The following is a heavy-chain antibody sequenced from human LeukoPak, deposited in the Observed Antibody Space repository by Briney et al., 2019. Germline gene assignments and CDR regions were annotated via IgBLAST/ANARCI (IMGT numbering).Heavy chain of an antibody. Sequence: SETLSLTCTVSGGSFTGRTYYWGWLRPPPGKGLEWIGSVSYSGSTYYNPSLMSRVTISEDTSRNQISLRLSSVTAADTAVYYCARDQSSSNWFKYWGQGSLVTVSA. CDR1: GGSFTGRTYY. J-gene: IGHJ5*01. D-gene: IGHD6-13*01. V-gene: IGHV4-39*07. CDR2: VSYSGST. CDR3: ARDQSSSNWFKY.